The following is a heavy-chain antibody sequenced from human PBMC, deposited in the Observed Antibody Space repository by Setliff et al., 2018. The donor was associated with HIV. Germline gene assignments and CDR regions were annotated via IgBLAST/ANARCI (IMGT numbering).Heavy chain of an antibody. V-gene: IGHV4-39*07. CDR3: ARAGMGALRSLFDY. J-gene: IGHJ4*02. Sequence: NPSETLSLTCTVSGGSISSSSYYWGWIRQPPGKGLEWIASIYHSGSTYYNPSLKSRVIISVDTSKNQFSLKLNSVTAADTAIYYCARAGMGALRSLFDYWGQGTLVTVSS. CDR2: IYHSGST. CDR1: GGSISSSSYY. D-gene: IGHD1-26*01.